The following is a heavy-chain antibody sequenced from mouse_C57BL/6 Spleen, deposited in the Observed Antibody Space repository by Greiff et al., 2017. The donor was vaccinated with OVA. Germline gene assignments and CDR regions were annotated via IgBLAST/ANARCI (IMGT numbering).Heavy chain of an antibody. CDR3: ARHSNYGAMDY. D-gene: IGHD2-5*01. V-gene: IGHV5-9*01. J-gene: IGHJ4*01. CDR1: GFTFSSYT. CDR2: ISGGGGNT. Sequence: EVKVVESGGGLVKPGGSLKLSCAASGFTFSSYTMSWVRQTPEKRLEWVATISGGGGNTYYPDSVKGRFTISRDNAKNTLYLQMSSLRSEDTALYYCARHSNYGAMDYWGQGTSVTVSS.